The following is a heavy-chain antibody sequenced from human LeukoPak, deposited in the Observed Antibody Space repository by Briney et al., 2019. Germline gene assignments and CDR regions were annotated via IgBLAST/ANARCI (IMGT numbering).Heavy chain of an antibody. V-gene: IGHV4-34*01. J-gene: IGHJ6*04. CDR3: ARGPTPYGMDV. D-gene: IGHD2-15*01. Sequence: SETLSLTCAVYGGSFSGYYWSWIRQPPGKGLEWIGEINHSGSTNYNPSLRSRVTISVDTSKNQFSLKLSSVTAADTAVYYCARGPTPYGMDVWGKGTTVTVSS. CDR1: GGSFSGYY. CDR2: INHSGST.